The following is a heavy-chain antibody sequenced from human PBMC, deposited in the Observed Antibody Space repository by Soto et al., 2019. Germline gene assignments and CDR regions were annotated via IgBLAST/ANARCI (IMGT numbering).Heavy chain of an antibody. V-gene: IGHV4-39*07. CDR2: VFYTGFT. J-gene: IGHJ6*02. CDR1: GGSISSGDYY. D-gene: IGHD2-21*02. Sequence: SETLSLTCTVSGGSISSGDYYWGWLRQSPGRGLEWIGGVFYTGFTSYNPSLESRVSISVDTSKNQFSLNLSSVTAADTAVYYCTRDGDGRMTTNPYYYYGMDVWGPGITVTVSS. CDR3: TRDGDGRMTTNPYYYYGMDV.